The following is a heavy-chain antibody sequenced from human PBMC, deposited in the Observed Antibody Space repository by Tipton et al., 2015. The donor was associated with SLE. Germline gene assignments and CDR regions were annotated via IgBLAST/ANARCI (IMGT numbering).Heavy chain of an antibody. CDR2: IHYNRDT. D-gene: IGHD2-15*01. J-gene: IGHJ4*02. CDR3: ARGSVVADDF. V-gene: IGHV4-59*01. CDR1: GFTFSSYW. Sequence: LRLSCAASGFTFSSYWMHWVRQAPGKGLEWFGYIHYNRDTNYHPSLKSRVTISVDTSKNQLSLKLTSVTAADTAVYYCARGSVVADDFWGQGTLVTVST.